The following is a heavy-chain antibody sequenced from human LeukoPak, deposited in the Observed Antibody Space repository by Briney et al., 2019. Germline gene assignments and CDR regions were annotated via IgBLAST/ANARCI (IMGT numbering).Heavy chain of an antibody. CDR2: INPNSGGT. CDR1: GYTFTGYY. Sequence: GASVKVSCKASGYTFTGYYMHWVRQAPGQGLEWMGWINPNSGGTNYAQKFQGRVTMTRDTSISTAYMELSRLRSDDTAVYYCARERRYYYDSSGYLRNHGLDCWGQGTLVTVSS. J-gene: IGHJ4*02. V-gene: IGHV1-2*02. CDR3: ARERRYYYDSSGYLRNHGLDC. D-gene: IGHD3-22*01.